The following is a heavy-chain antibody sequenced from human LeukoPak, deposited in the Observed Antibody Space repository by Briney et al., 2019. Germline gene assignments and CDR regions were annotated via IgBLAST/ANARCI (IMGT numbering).Heavy chain of an antibody. CDR2: IYYSGST. V-gene: IGHV4-31*03. CDR1: GGSISSGGYY. CDR3: AIRRGANGDYVWFDP. D-gene: IGHD4-17*01. J-gene: IGHJ5*02. Sequence: MTSETLSLTCTVSGGSISSGGYYWSWIRQHPGKGLEWIGYIYYSGSTYYNPSLKSRVTISVDTSKNQFSLKLSSVTAADTAVYYCAIRRGANGDYVWFDPWGQGTLVTVSS.